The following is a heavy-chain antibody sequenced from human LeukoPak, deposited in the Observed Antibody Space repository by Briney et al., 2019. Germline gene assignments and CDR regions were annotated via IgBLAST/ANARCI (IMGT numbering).Heavy chain of an antibody. CDR3: ARQPSGHYGKSGYXXXYLDY. Sequence: SETLSLTCTVSGGSISGFYWSWVRQPPGKGLEWIGYVFYDGGTRYAASLESRVTISLDTSKNQFTLRLRSVTAADTAFYYCARQPSGHYGKSGYXXXYLDYWGXGALVTVS. V-gene: IGHV4-59*08. J-gene: IGHJ4*02. D-gene: IGHD3-22*01. CDR1: GGSISGFY. CDR2: VFYDGGT.